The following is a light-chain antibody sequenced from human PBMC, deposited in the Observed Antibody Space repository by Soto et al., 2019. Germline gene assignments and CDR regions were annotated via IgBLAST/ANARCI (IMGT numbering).Light chain of an antibody. CDR2: DVT. CDR1: SSDVGGYNY. V-gene: IGLV2-14*01. CDR3: SSYTSSSTPYV. Sequence: QSALTQPASVSGSPGQSITISCTGTSSDVGGYNYVSWYQQHPVKAPKLMIYDVTNRPSGVSDRFSGSKSDITASLTISGLQAEDEADYYCSSYTSSSTPYVFGTGTKLTVL. J-gene: IGLJ1*01.